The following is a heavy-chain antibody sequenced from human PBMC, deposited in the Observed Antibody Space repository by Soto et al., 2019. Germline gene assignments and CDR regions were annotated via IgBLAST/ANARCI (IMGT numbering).Heavy chain of an antibody. J-gene: IGHJ6*02. CDR2: ITDSGDTT. CDR1: GFTFSSYA. CDR3: ANRDTSMVTRYYYGMDV. V-gene: IGHV3-23*01. Sequence: EVQLLESGGGLVQPGGSLRLSCAASGFTFSSYAMSWVRQAPGKGLEWVSAITDSGDTTYYADSVKGRFTISRDNSKNMLYLQMSSLRAEDTAVYYCANRDTSMVTRYYYGMDVWGQGTTVTVSS. D-gene: IGHD5-18*01.